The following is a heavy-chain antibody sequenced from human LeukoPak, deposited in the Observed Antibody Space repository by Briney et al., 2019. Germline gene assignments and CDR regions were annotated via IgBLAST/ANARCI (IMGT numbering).Heavy chain of an antibody. CDR2: VIPYNGNT. D-gene: IGHD5-12*01. CDR1: GYTFTSYG. CDR3: ARDLHDEYSGYDPLDS. V-gene: IGHV1-18*01. J-gene: IGHJ4*02. Sequence: ASVKVSCKACGYTFTSYGISWVRQAPGQGLEWMGWVIPYNGNTNYAQRLQGRVTMTTDTSTSTAYMELRSLRSDDTAVYYCARDLHDEYSGYDPLDSWGQGTLVAVSS.